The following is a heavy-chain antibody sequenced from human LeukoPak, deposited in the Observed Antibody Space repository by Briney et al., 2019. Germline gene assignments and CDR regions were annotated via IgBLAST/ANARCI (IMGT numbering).Heavy chain of an antibody. CDR3: ARIRYCSSTSCYRFDP. J-gene: IGHJ5*02. V-gene: IGHV7-4-1*02. Sequence: ATVKVSCKASGYTFTSYAMNWVRQAPGQGLEWMGWINTNTGNPTYAQGFTGRFVFSLDTSVSTAYLQISSLKAEDTAVYYCARIRYCSSTSCYRFDPWGQGTLVTVSS. CDR2: INTNTGNP. D-gene: IGHD2-2*02. CDR1: GYTFTSYA.